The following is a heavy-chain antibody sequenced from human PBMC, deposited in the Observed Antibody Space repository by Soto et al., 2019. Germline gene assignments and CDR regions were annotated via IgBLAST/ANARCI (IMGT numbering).Heavy chain of an antibody. Sequence: EVQLLESGGGLVQPGGSLRLSCAASGFTFSSYAMSWVRQAPGKGLEWVSAISGSGGSKYYADSVKGRFTICRDNSKNKLYRQTNSMSAEDKAVYYCAIHPRGYYDRSRVLRHYYYGMDVWGQGTTVTVSS. CDR3: AIHPRGYYDRSRVLRHYYYGMDV. CDR1: GFTFSSYA. J-gene: IGHJ6*02. CDR2: ISGSGGSK. D-gene: IGHD3-22*01. V-gene: IGHV3-23*01.